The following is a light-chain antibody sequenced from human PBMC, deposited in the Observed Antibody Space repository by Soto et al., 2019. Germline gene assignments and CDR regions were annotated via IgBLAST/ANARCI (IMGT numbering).Light chain of an antibody. CDR3: QQYNSYPST. CDR1: QSISNW. V-gene: IGKV1-5*03. CDR2: KAS. J-gene: IGKJ1*01. Sequence: DIQMTQSPSTLSASVGDRVTITCRASQSISNWLAWYQQKPGKAPKLLIYKASSLESGVPSRFNGNGSGTECTLTISSLQPDDFATYYCQQYNSYPSTFGQGTKVEIK.